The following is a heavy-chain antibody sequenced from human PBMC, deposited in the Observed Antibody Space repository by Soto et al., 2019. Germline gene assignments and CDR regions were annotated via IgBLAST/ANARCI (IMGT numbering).Heavy chain of an antibody. D-gene: IGHD5-18*01. CDR3: ATQMATAGYNC. J-gene: IGHJ4*02. CDR2: IYYSGST. V-gene: IGHV4-59*01. CDR1: GGSISSYY. Sequence: PSETLSLTCTVSGGSISSYYWSWIRQPPGKGLEWIGYIYYSGSTNYNPSLKSRVTISVDTSKNQFSLKLSSVTAADTAVYYCATQMATAGYNCWGQGTLVTVSS.